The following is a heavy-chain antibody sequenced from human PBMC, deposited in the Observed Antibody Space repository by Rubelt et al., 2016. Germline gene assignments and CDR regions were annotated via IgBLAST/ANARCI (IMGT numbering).Heavy chain of an antibody. CDR3: AKNQYYDCWSGPYFDY. J-gene: IGHJ4*02. D-gene: IGHD3-3*01. Sequence: QVQLVESGGGVVQPGGSLRLSCATSGFTFNSFGMHWVRQAPGKGLEWVAFIRTDEKNKYYVYSVKGRFTISRDNSKNTLYLQMDSLRAEDTAVYYCAKNQYYDCWSGPYFDYWGQGTLVTVSS. CDR2: IRTDEKNK. V-gene: IGHV3-30*02. CDR1: GFTFNSFG.